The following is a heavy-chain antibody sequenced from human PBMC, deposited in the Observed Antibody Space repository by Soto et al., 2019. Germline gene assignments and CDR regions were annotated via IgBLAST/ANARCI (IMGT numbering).Heavy chain of an antibody. CDR3: AREVVGATNWFDP. CDR2: INHSGST. D-gene: IGHD2-15*01. Sequence: SETLSLTCAVYCESFNAYYWSWIRQPPGKGLEWIGEINHSGSTNYNPSLKSRVTISVDTSKNHISLNLTSVTAADTAVYYCAREVVGATNWFDPWGQGTPVTVSS. V-gene: IGHV4-34*01. J-gene: IGHJ5*02. CDR1: CESFNAYY.